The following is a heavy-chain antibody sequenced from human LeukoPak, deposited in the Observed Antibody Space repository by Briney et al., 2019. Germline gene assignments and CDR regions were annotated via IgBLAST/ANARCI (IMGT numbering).Heavy chain of an antibody. CDR2: ISYDGSNK. CDR1: GFTFSSYA. V-gene: IGHV3-30*04. D-gene: IGHD3-16*01. J-gene: IGHJ4*02. CDR3: ARGTAPGLMITFGGGIDY. Sequence: PGRSLRLSCAASGFTFSSYAMHWVRQAPGKGLEWVAVISYDGSNKYYADSVKGRFTISRDNSKNTLYLQMNSLRAEDTAVYYCARGTAPGLMITFGGGIDYWGQGTLVTVSS.